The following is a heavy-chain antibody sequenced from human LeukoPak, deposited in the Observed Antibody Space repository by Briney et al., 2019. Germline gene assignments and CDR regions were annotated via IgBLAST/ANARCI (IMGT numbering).Heavy chain of an antibody. V-gene: IGHV3-23*01. CDR1: GFTFSSYA. CDR2: ISGSGGST. D-gene: IGHD3-3*01. J-gene: IGHJ6*03. Sequence: EGSLRLSCAASGFTFSSYAMSWVRQAPGKGLEWVSAISGSGGSTYYADSVKGRFTISRDNSKNTLYLQMNSLRAEDTAVYYCAKRAQYYDFWSGYDYYYMDVWGKGTTVTVSS. CDR3: AKRAQYYDFWSGYDYYYMDV.